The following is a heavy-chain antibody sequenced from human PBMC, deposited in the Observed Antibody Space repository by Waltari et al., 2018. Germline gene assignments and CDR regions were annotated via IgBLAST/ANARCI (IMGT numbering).Heavy chain of an antibody. Sequence: QVQLVQSGAEVKKPGASVKVSCKASGYTFPSYAMHWVRVAPGQRLEWMGWINAGNGNTKYSQKFQGRVTITRDTSASTAYMELSSLRSEDTAVYYCAREPLDIVVVPAAFDYWGQGTLVTVSS. V-gene: IGHV1-3*01. CDR2: INAGNGNT. CDR1: GYTFPSYA. CDR3: AREPLDIVVVPAAFDY. J-gene: IGHJ4*02. D-gene: IGHD2-2*03.